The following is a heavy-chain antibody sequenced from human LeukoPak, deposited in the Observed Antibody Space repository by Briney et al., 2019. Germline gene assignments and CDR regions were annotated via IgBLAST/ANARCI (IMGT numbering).Heavy chain of an antibody. J-gene: IGHJ4*02. Sequence: GGSLRLSCAASGFTFSSYAMHWVRQAPGKGLEWVAVISYDGSNKYYADSVKGRFTISRDNSKNTLYLQMNSLRAEDTAVYYCARDPSIAAAGTNYWGQGTLVTVSS. V-gene: IGHV3-30-3*01. CDR2: ISYDGSNK. D-gene: IGHD6-13*01. CDR3: ARDPSIAAAGTNY. CDR1: GFTFSSYA.